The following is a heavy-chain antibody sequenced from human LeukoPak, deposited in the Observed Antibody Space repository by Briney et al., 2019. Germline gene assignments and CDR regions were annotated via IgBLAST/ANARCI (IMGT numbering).Heavy chain of an antibody. CDR3: AKALSVMLRFDY. Sequence: GGALRLSCATSGFTFSSKAMSWVRPAPGKGLDWVSTICGSGDSTYYADSVEGRFTISRDNSKNTLYLQMNSLRAEDTAVYYCAKALSVMLRFDYWGQGTLVTVSS. CDR2: ICGSGDST. V-gene: IGHV3-23*01. J-gene: IGHJ4*02. D-gene: IGHD3-16*01. CDR1: GFTFSSKA.